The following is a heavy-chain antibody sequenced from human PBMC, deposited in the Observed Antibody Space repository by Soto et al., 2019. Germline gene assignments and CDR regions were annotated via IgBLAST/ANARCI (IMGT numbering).Heavy chain of an antibody. D-gene: IGHD3-22*01. Sequence: PGGSLRLSCAASGFTFRIYAMSWVRQAPGKGLEWVSTITGNGGTSYADFVRGRFTISRDNSKNTLYLQMNSLRAEDTAVYYCAKDAPGSGWLSDYWGKGTLVKVYS. CDR2: ITGNGGT. CDR3: AKDAPGSGWLSDY. J-gene: IGHJ4*02. CDR1: GFTFRIYA. V-gene: IGHV3-23*01.